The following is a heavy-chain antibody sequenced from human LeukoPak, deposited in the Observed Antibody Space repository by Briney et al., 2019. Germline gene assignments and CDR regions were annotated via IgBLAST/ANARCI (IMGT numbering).Heavy chain of an antibody. J-gene: IGHJ5*02. D-gene: IGHD1-26*01. CDR3: TRGRIVGAGTRGNWFDP. V-gene: IGHV1-2*02. CDR2: INPNSGGT. Sequence: ASVKVSCKASGYTFTGYYMHWVRQAPGQGLEWMGWINPNSGGTNYAQKFQGRVTMTSDTSISTAYMDLSRLRSDDTAVYYCTRGRIVGAGTRGNWFDPWGQGTPVTVSS. CDR1: GYTFTGYY.